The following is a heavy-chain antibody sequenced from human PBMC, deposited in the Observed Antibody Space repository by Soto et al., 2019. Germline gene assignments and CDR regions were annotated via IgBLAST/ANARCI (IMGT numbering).Heavy chain of an antibody. V-gene: IGHV3-53*02. CDR2: FESGGSI. D-gene: IGHD2-21*02. Sequence: EVQLVETGGGLIQPGGSLRLSCAASGFSVRTNYMSWVRQAPGKGLEWVSVFESGGSIYYANSVKGRFIISRDYAKNTVYLQMNSLRADDTAVYYCARAGVTPHFFAYWGQGTLVTVSS. CDR1: GFSVRTNY. CDR3: ARAGVTPHFFAY. J-gene: IGHJ4*02.